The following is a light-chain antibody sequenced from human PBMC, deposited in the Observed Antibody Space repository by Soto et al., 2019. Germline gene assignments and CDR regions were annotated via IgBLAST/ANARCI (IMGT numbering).Light chain of an antibody. CDR3: CSYTDSRTHI. CDR2: EVS. CDR1: RSDVGGYNY. V-gene: IGLV2-14*01. Sequence: QSVLAQPAAVSGCPGQSITISCTGTRSDVGGYNYVFWYQQHPGKAPKLIIFEVSYRPSGISNRFSASKSGDTASLTISGLQADDEADYYCCSYTDSRTHIFGSGTKVTVL. J-gene: IGLJ1*01.